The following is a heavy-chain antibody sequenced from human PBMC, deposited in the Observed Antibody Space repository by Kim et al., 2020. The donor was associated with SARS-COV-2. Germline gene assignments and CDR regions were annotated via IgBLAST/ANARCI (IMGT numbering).Heavy chain of an antibody. CDR2: IYYTGSS. Sequence: SETLSLTCTVSGGSISSGDYYWSWIRKPPGKGLEWIGYIYYTGSSHYNPSLNSRVTISIDTSKNQFSLKLSSVTAADTAVYYCARGPPIGGGDCYSHWGQGTLVTVSS. CDR1: GGSISSGDYY. D-gene: IGHD2-21*02. CDR3: ARGPPIGGGDCYSH. V-gene: IGHV4-30-4*01. J-gene: IGHJ4*02.